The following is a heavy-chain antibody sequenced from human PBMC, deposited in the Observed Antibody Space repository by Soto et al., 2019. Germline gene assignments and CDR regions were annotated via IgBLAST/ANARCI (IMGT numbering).Heavy chain of an antibody. CDR2: IDPSDSYT. CDR1: GYSFTSYW. CDR3: ARLGYDFWSGYYNPNYYYYGMDV. D-gene: IGHD3-3*01. V-gene: IGHV5-10-1*01. J-gene: IGHJ6*02. Sequence: PGESLKISCKGSGYSFTSYWISWVRQMPGKGLEWMGRIDPSDSYTNYSPSFQGHVAISADKSISTAYLQWSSLKASDTAMYYCARLGYDFWSGYYNPNYYYYGMDVWGQGTTVTVSS.